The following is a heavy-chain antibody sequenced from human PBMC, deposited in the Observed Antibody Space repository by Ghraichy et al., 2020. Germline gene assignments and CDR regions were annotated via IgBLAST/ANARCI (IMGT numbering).Heavy chain of an antibody. J-gene: IGHJ4*02. CDR3: STTYYYDSSAPY. CDR2: ISGGGSNT. Sequence: GESLNISCAGSGFTFSTYAMSWVRQAPGKGLEWVSGISGGGSNTFYADSVRGWFTISRDNSRNTLYLQLNSLRADDTAIYYCSTTYYYDSSAPYWGQGTLVTVSS. D-gene: IGHD3-22*01. CDR1: GFTFSTYA. V-gene: IGHV3-23*01.